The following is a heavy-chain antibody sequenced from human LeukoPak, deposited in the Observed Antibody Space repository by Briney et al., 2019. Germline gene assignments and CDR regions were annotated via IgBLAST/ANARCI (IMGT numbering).Heavy chain of an antibody. CDR1: GGTFSSYA. D-gene: IGHD1-7*01. CDR3: ASITGTTVFYGSDY. CDR2: IIPIFGIA. J-gene: IGHJ4*02. V-gene: IGHV1-69*13. Sequence: SVKVSCKASGGTFSSYAISWVRQAPGQGLEWMGGIIPIFGIANYAQKFQGRVTITADESTSTAYMELSSLRSEDTAVYYCASITGTTVFYGSDYWGQGTLVTVSS.